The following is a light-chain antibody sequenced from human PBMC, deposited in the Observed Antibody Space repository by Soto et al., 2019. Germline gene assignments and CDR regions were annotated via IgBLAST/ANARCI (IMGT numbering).Light chain of an antibody. Sequence: DIVMSQTRLSLSVTPGQPASISFRSSQSLLSSGGETYLFWYLQRPGQSPQLXIYEVSNRISAVPDRFSGSGSGTDFTLKISRVEAADAGVYYCMQSTQLPLTFGQGTRLEIK. CDR2: EVS. CDR3: MQSTQLPLT. CDR1: QSLLSSGGETY. V-gene: IGKV2D-29*02. J-gene: IGKJ5*01.